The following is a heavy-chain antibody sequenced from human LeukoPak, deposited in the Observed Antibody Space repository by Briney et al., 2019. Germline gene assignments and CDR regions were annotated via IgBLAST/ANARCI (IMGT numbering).Heavy chain of an antibody. CDR1: GYTFTGYY. J-gene: IGHJ4*02. V-gene: IGHV1-2*02. D-gene: IGHD7-27*01. Sequence: ASVKVSCKASGYTFTGYYMRWARQAPGQGLEWMGWINPNSGGTNSAQKFQGRVTMTRDTSISTAYMELTRLRSDDTAVYYCARGPHWDPHFDYWGQGTLVTVSS. CDR3: ARGPHWDPHFDY. CDR2: INPNSGGT.